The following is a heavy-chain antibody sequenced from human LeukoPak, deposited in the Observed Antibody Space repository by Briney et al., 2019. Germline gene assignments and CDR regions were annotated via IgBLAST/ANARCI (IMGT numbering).Heavy chain of an antibody. J-gene: IGHJ4*02. CDR1: GGTFSSYA. CDR2: IIPIFGTA. CDR3: ARTSYGNNPTHFDH. V-gene: IGHV1-69*05. D-gene: IGHD2/OR15-2a*01. Sequence: SVKVSCKASGGTFSSYAISWVRQAPGQGLEWMGGIIPIFGTANYAQKFQGRVTITTDESTSTAYMELSSLRSDDTAVYYCARTSYGNNPTHFDHWGQGTLVTVSS.